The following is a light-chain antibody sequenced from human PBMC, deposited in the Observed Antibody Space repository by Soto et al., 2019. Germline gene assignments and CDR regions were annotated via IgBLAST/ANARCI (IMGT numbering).Light chain of an antibody. Sequence: DIQMTQSPSTLSASVGDRITITCRASQSIIRWLAWYQQKPGKAPKLLMYRASTLESGVPSRFSGSGSGTEFTLTISSLQPDDFATYYCHQYNSYSLTFGGGTKVDIK. V-gene: IGKV1-5*03. CDR1: QSIIRW. J-gene: IGKJ4*01. CDR3: HQYNSYSLT. CDR2: RAS.